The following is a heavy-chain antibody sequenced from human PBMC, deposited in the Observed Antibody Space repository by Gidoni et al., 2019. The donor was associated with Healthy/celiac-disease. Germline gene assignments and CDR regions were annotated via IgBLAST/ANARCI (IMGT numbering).Heavy chain of an antibody. V-gene: IGHV4-31*03. D-gene: IGHD1-26*01. CDR3: ASGRGGGEYYFDY. CDR1: GGSICSGGYY. CDR2: TYYNGST. Sequence: QVQLQESGPGLVKPSQTLSPTCTVSGGSICSGGYYWSWIRPHPGKGLEWIGYTYYNGSTYYNPDLKSRVTISVDTSKNQFSLKVSSVTAAGPAVYYCASGRGGGEYYFDYWGQGTLVTVSS. J-gene: IGHJ4*02.